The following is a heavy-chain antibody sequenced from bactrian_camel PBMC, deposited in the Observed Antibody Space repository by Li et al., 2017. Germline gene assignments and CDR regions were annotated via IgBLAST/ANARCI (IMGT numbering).Heavy chain of an antibody. CDR2: ISYDGVP. D-gene: IGHD2*01. J-gene: IGHJ4*01. Sequence: HVQLVESGGGSVQAGGSLRLSCAASGYGYNRHCMGWFRQAPGNECELVSAISYDGVPYYADAVKGRFTISRDNAKNTVALQLNSLRTEDTAMYYCATNGGYWDYKDWGQGTQVTVS. V-gene: IGHV3S53*01. CDR1: GYGYNRHC. CDR3: ATNGGYWDYKD.